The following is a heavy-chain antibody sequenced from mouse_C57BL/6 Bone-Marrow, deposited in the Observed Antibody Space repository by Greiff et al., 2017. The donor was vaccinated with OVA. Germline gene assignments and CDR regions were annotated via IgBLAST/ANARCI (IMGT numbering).Heavy chain of an antibody. Sequence: VQLQQSGPVLARPGASVKMSCKTSGYTFTSYWMHWVKQRPGQGLEWIGAIYPGNSDTSYNQKFKGKAKLTAVTSASTAYMELSSLTNEDSAVYYCTREGYYDYDEAWFAYWGQGTLVTVSA. D-gene: IGHD2-4*01. J-gene: IGHJ3*01. V-gene: IGHV1-5*01. CDR3: TREGYYDYDEAWFAY. CDR1: GYTFTSYW. CDR2: IYPGNSDT.